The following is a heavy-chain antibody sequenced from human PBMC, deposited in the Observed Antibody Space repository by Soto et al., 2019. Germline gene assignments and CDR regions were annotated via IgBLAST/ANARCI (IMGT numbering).Heavy chain of an antibody. Sequence: SENLSLTCAVSGETISSGGYPLNWIRQAPGKGLEWIGYIYQSGSTSYNPSLKSRVTISVDRSKNQFSLKLNSVTAADTAVYYCARYNRSGYYFEYWGQGTPVTVSS. D-gene: IGHD3-3*01. V-gene: IGHV4-30-2*01. CDR1: GETISSGGYP. J-gene: IGHJ4*02. CDR2: IYQSGST. CDR3: ARYNRSGYYFEY.